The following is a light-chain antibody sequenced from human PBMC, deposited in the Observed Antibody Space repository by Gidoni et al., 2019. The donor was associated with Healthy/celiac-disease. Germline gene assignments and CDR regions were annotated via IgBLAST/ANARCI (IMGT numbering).Light chain of an antibody. CDR3: QQYNNWPPWT. Sequence: GERATLSCRASQSVSSNLAWYQQKPGQSPRRLIYGASTSATGIPARFSGSGSGTEFTLTISSLQSEDFAVYYCQQYNNWPPWTFGQGTKVEIK. CDR2: GAS. CDR1: QSVSSN. V-gene: IGKV3-15*01. J-gene: IGKJ1*01.